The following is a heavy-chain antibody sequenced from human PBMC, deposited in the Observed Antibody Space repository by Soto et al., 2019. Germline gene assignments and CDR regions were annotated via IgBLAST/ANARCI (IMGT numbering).Heavy chain of an antibody. CDR3: AKDRTSELVPDY. V-gene: IGHV3-23*01. Sequence: GGSLRLSCAASGFTFSSYAMSWVRQAPGKGLEWVSAISGSGGSTYYADSVKGRFTISRDNSKNTLYLQMNSLRAEDTAVYYSAKDRTSELVPDYWGQGTLVTVSS. D-gene: IGHD6-6*01. CDR1: GFTFSSYA. J-gene: IGHJ4*02. CDR2: ISGSGGST.